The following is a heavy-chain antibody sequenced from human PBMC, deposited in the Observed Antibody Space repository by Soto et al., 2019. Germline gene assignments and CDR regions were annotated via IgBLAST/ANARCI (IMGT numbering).Heavy chain of an antibody. J-gene: IGHJ4*02. V-gene: IGHV3-48*01. CDR3: AIAGPYCSGGRCYSGIAY. CDR1: GFTFSSYG. CDR2: ISSSSSTI. Sequence: EVQLVESGGGLVQPGGSLRLSCAASGFTFSSYGMNWVRQAPGKGLECVSYISSSSSTISYADSVKGRFTISRDNAKNSLYLQMNSLRAEDTAVYYCAIAGPYCSGGRCYSGIAYWGQGTLVTVSS. D-gene: IGHD2-15*01.